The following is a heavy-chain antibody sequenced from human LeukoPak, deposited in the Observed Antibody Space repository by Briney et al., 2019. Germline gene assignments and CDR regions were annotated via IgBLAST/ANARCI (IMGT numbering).Heavy chain of an antibody. D-gene: IGHD2-8*01. J-gene: IGHJ4*02. V-gene: IGHV3-23*01. CDR3: AKDVCTSRRCLLYFDS. CDR2: ISGFNT. Sequence: LTGGSLRLSCAASGFTFSSYAMNWVRQAPGKGPEWVSGISGFNTYYADSVKGRFTIFRDNSKNVLYLQMDRLRAEDTAVYSCAKDVCTSRRCLLYFDSWGQGTLVTVSS. CDR1: GFTFSSYA.